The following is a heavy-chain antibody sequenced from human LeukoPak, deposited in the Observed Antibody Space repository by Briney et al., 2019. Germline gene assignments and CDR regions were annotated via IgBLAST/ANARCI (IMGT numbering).Heavy chain of an antibody. CDR3: ARSRRGNDFWSGYYTGGENAFDI. V-gene: IGHV1-8*03. CDR1: GYTFTSYD. J-gene: IGHJ3*02. Sequence: ASVKVSCKASGYTFTSYDINWVRQATGQGLEWMGWMNRNSGNTGYAQKFQGRVTITRNTSISTAYMELSSLRSEDTAVYYCARSRRGNDFWSGYYTGGENAFDIWGQGTMVTVSS. D-gene: IGHD3-3*01. CDR2: MNRNSGNT.